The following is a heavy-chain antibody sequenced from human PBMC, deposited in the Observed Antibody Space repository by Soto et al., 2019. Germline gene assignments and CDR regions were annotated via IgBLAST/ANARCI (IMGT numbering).Heavy chain of an antibody. V-gene: IGHV3-23*01. J-gene: IGHJ4*02. CDR2: ISGIGGST. CDR1: VFNFSSYA. Sequence: GSLRLSCAASVFNFSSYAMSWVRQAPGKGLEWVSAISGIGGSTYYADSVKGRFTISRDNSKNTLYLQMNSLRAEDTAVYYCANDPYSLTVDTAMVPPFDYWGQGTLVTVSS. D-gene: IGHD5-18*01. CDR3: ANDPYSLTVDTAMVPPFDY.